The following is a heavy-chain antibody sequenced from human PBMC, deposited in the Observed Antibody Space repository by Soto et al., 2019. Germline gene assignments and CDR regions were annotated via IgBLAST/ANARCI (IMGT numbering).Heavy chain of an antibody. Sequence: SVKVSCKASGGTFSSYAISWVRQAPGQGLEWMGGIIPIFGTANYAQKFQGRVTITADESTSTAYMELSSLRSEDTAVYYCARTGNKLELAWFDPWGQGTLVTVSS. D-gene: IGHD1-7*01. J-gene: IGHJ5*02. V-gene: IGHV1-69*13. CDR1: GGTFSSYA. CDR3: ARTGNKLELAWFDP. CDR2: IIPIFGTA.